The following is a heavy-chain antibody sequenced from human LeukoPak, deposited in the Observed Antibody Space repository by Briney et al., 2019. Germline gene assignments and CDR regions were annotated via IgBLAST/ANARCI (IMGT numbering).Heavy chain of an antibody. J-gene: IGHJ4*02. Sequence: PSETLSLTCTVSGGSISSYYWSWIRQPAGKGLEWIGRIYTSGSTNYNPSLKSRVTMSVDTSKNQFSLKLSSVTAADTAVYYCARDSSGYHEDYYFDYWGQGTLVTVSS. CDR3: ARDSSGYHEDYYFDY. CDR2: IYTSGST. V-gene: IGHV4-4*07. CDR1: GGSISSYY. D-gene: IGHD3-22*01.